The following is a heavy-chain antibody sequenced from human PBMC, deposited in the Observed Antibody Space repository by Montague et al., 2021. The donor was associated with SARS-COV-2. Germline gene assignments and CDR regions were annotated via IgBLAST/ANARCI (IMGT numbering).Heavy chain of an antibody. CDR2: IYYSGST. Sequence: SETLSLTCTVSGGSISSSSYYWGWIRQPPGKGLEWIGSIYYSGSTYYNPSPKSRVTISVDTSKNQFSLKLSSVTAADTAVYYCARQHVLRYFDWLPKTGWFDPWGQGTLVTVSS. CDR3: ARQHVLRYFDWLPKTGWFDP. J-gene: IGHJ5*02. D-gene: IGHD3-9*01. CDR1: GGSISSSSYY. V-gene: IGHV4-39*01.